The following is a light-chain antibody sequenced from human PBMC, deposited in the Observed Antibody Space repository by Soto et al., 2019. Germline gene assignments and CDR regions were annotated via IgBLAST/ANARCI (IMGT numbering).Light chain of an antibody. V-gene: IGKV3-15*01. CDR1: QYVSNK. CDR3: QQRSNWPPIT. CDR2: GAS. J-gene: IGKJ5*01. Sequence: EIVMTQSPATLSVSPGETATLSCRASQYVSNKVAWYQQKPGQAPSLLILGASTRATGVPARFSGSGSGTEFTLSISSLQSEDFAVYYCQQRSNWPPITFGQGTRLEIK.